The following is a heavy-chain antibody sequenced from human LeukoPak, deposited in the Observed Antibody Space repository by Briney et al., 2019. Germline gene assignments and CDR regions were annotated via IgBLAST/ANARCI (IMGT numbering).Heavy chain of an antibody. D-gene: IGHD2-8*01. J-gene: IGHJ5*02. CDR3: ARRGYCANSACSSGRWFDP. CDR1: GYTFTTYW. CDR2: ISPGDSTT. V-gene: IGHV5-51*01. Sequence: GESLKISCQSSGYTFTTYWIAWVRQMPGKGLEWMGIISPGDSTTIYSPSFQGQVTISADKSVTTAYLQWSSLKISDTATYYCARRGYCANSACSSGRWFDPWGQGTQVTVSS.